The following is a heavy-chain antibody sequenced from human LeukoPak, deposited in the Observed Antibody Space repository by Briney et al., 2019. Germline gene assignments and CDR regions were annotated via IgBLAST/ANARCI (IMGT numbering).Heavy chain of an antibody. CDR1: GYSFTSHW. V-gene: IGHV5-51*01. J-gene: IGHJ4*02. D-gene: IGHD1-26*01. CDR3: ARYSIVDLISAGWVDS. CDR2: IYPGNSDI. Sequence: PGESLKISCKGSGYSFTSHWIGWVRQMSGRGLEWMAIIYPGNSDIRYGPSFQGQVTISADKSINTAYLQWGSLRASDSAMYYCARYSIVDLISAGWVDSWGQGTLVTVSS.